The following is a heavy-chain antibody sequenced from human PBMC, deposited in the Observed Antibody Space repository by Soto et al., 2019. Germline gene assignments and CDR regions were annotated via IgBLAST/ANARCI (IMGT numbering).Heavy chain of an antibody. Sequence: GGSLRLSCEASGFIFINYCIHWFRQAPLTVLLLFSLISNDLIVTTYADSVKGLFTISRYNAKNTLYLQMNILTAEDTAVYYCAKDLTWKQADYWGQGALVTVSS. J-gene: IGHJ4*02. V-gene: IGHV3-74*01. CDR1: GFIFINYC. D-gene: IGHD1-1*01. CDR3: AKDLTWKQADY. CDR2: ISNDLIVT.